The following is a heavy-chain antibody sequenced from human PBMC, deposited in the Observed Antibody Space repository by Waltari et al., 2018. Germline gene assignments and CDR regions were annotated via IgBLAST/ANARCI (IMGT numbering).Heavy chain of an antibody. Sequence: EVQLVESGGGLIQPGGSLRLSCAASGFTVSSNYMSWVRHAPGKGLEWVSVIYSGGSTYYADSVKGRFTNSRDNSKNTLYLQMNSLRAEDTAVYYCAFNYIWGSYRLDAFDIWGQGTMVTVSS. CDR2: IYSGGST. J-gene: IGHJ3*02. D-gene: IGHD3-16*02. CDR3: AFNYIWGSYRLDAFDI. V-gene: IGHV3-53*01. CDR1: GFTVSSNY.